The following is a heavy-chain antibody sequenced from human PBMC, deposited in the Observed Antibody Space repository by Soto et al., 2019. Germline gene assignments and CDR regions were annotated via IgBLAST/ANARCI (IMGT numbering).Heavy chain of an antibody. J-gene: IGHJ6*03. V-gene: IGHV3-74*01. CDR2: IKRDGSTT. CDR3: ARGAINYYYEDF. CDR1: GFTFSNDW. Sequence: EVQLVESGGGLVQPGGSLRLSCAASGFTFSNDWMHWVRQAPGKGLEWVSRIKRDGSTTNYADSVKGRFTISRDNAKNTLYLEMKSLRVEDKADYYCARGAINYYYEDFWGKGTTVTVSS.